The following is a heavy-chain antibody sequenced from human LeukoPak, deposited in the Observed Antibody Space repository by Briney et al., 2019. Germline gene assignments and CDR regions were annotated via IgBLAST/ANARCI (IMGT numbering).Heavy chain of an antibody. CDR1: GGSFSGYY. D-gene: IGHD3-10*01. CDR2: INHSGST. V-gene: IGHV4-34*01. J-gene: IGHJ5*02. Sequence: SETLSLTCAVYGGSFSGYYWSWIRQPPGKGLEWIGEINHSGSTYYNPSLKSRVTISVDRSKNQFSLKLSSVTAADTAVYYCARGNGSGMEHWFDPWGQGTLVTVSS. CDR3: ARGNGSGMEHWFDP.